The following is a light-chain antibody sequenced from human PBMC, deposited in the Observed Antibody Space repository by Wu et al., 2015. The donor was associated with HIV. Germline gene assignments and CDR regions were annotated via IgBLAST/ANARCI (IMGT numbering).Light chain of an antibody. J-gene: IGKJ1*01. CDR2: KAS. V-gene: IGKV1-5*03. CDR1: QSISNW. Sequence: DIQMTQSPSTLSASVGDRVTITCRASQSISNWLAWYQQKSGKAPKLLIYKASSLESGVPSRFSGGGSGTEFTLTISSLQPDDFATYYCQQYYSYSTFGQGTKVEIK. CDR3: QQYYSYST.